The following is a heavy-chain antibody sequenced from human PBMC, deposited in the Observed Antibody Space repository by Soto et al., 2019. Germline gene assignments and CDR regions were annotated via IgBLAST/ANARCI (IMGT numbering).Heavy chain of an antibody. V-gene: IGHV3-30*18. CDR1: GFTFSSYG. CDR3: AKDSDGYFDY. CDR2: ISYDGSNK. J-gene: IGHJ4*02. D-gene: IGHD1-26*01. Sequence: QVQLVESGGGVVQPGRSLRLSCAASGFTFSSYGMHWVRQAPGKGLEWVAVISYDGSNKYYADSVKGRFTISRDNSKHTLYLQMNSLRAEDTAVYYCAKDSDGYFDYWGQGTLVTVSS.